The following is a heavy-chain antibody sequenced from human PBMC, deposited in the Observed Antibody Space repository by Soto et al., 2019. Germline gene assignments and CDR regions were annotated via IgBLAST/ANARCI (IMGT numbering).Heavy chain of an antibody. Sequence: DVQLLESGGILVGPGGSLRLSCAASGFTFNNYAMNWVRQAPGKGLEWVSAISGSGGSAYYADSVQGRFIISRDNSKNTLYLQMNSLRGEDAAIYDCVREGSWWYSRVSFDFLGRGTMVTVSS. D-gene: IGHD6-13*01. J-gene: IGHJ3*01. CDR3: VREGSWWYSRVSFDF. CDR2: ISGSGGSA. CDR1: GFTFNNYA. V-gene: IGHV3-23*01.